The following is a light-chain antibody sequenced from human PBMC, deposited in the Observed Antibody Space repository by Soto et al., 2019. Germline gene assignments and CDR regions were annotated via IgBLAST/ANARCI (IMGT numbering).Light chain of an antibody. J-gene: IGLJ2*01. CDR2: EGN. CDR1: SSDVGTYNL. Sequence: QSALTQPASVSGSPGESITISCTGTSSDVGTYNLVTWYQQHPGRVTKLIIYEGNKRPSGVSSRISASKSGNTASLTISGLQAEDEADYFCCSYAPSRTLLFGGGTKVTVL. CDR3: CSYAPSRTLL. V-gene: IGLV2-23*01.